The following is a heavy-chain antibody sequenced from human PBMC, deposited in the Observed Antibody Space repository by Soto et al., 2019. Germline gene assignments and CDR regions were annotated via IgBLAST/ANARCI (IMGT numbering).Heavy chain of an antibody. D-gene: IGHD6-6*01. CDR2: IDTDGSGT. CDR1: GFDFSSDW. CDR3: SRDRPGPQHYFDF. Sequence: EVQLVESGGGLAQPGGSLRLSCAASGFDFSSDWMHWVRQAPGKGPMWVSRIDTDGSGTTYADSVKGRFTISRDNARNMVYLQMNSLRAEDTAVYYGSRDRPGPQHYFDFWGQGAMVTVSS. V-gene: IGHV3-74*01. J-gene: IGHJ4*01.